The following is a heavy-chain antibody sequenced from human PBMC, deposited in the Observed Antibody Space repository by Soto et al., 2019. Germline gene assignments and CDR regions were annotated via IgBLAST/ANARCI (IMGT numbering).Heavy chain of an antibody. D-gene: IGHD6-13*01. Sequence: ASLQVSCKASGYSFTDYFMHWVRQVPGQGLEWMGWTNPKSGVTKYPEKFQGRVTMTRDTSISTAYKELTRLRSEDTAVYYCARDNRNRSSASDGFEIWGQGMLVT. V-gene: IGHV1-2*02. CDR3: ARDNRNRSSASDGFEI. CDR1: GYSFTDYF. CDR2: TNPKSGVT. J-gene: IGHJ3*02.